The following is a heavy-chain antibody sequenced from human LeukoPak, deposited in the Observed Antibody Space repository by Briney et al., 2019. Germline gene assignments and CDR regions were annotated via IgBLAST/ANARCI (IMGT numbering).Heavy chain of an antibody. Sequence: SETLSLTCTVSGGSISSYYWSWIRQPPGKGLEWIGYIYYSGSTNYNPSLKSRVTISVDTSKNQFSLKLSSVTAADTAVYYCGRLIAGAGGQNYYSGMAVGGKGPRVTVPP. V-gene: IGHV4-59*01. D-gene: IGHD6-19*01. CDR1: GGSISSYY. J-gene: IGHJ6*04. CDR3: GRLIAGAGGQNYYSGMAV. CDR2: IYYSGST.